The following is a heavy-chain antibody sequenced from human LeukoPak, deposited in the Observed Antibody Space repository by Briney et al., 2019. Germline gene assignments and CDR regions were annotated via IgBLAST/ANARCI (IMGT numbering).Heavy chain of an antibody. V-gene: IGHV3-9*01. J-gene: IGHJ4*02. CDR1: GFTFGDYA. CDR3: VKDGAGTKQGDFDS. D-gene: IGHD6-19*01. CDR2: VSWNSQNI. Sequence: SLRLSCTASGFTFGDYALPWVRQAPGKGLEWVSGVSWNSQNIGYADSVKGRFSISRDNARNSLYLQMNSLRAEDTALYYCVKDGAGTKQGDFDSWGPGTLVTVSS.